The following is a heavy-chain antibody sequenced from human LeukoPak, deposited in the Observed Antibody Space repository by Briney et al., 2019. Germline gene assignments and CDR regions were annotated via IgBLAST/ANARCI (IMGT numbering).Heavy chain of an antibody. CDR2: ISYSGST. J-gene: IGHJ4*02. D-gene: IGHD3-10*01. CDR1: GGSISSSNFY. V-gene: IGHV4-39*01. Sequence: SETLSLTCTVSGGSISSSNFYWGWIRQPPGKGLEWIGTISYSGSTFYSPSLKSRVTISVDTSKNQFSLKLSSVTAADTAVYYCARHGPRYGSGSYYYFDYWGQGTLVTVSS. CDR3: ARHGPRYGSGSYYYFDY.